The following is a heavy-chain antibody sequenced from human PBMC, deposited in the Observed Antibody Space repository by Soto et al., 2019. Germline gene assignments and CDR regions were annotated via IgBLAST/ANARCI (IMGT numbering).Heavy chain of an antibody. CDR3: ARDLPFKGYQRRRDYYYYYGMDV. CDR1: GFTFSSYA. CDR2: ISYDGSNK. Sequence: GGSLRLSCAASGFTFSSYAMHWVRQAPGKGLEWVAVISYDGSNKYYADSVKGRFTISRDNSKNTLYLQMNSLRAEDTAVYYCARDLPFKGYQRRRDYYYYYGMDVWGQGTTVTVSS. J-gene: IGHJ6*02. D-gene: IGHD2-2*01. V-gene: IGHV3-30-3*01.